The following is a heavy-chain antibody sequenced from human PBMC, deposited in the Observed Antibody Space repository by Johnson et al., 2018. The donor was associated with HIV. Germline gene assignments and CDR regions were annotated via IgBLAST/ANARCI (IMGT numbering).Heavy chain of an antibody. CDR3: ARDQANPAMVNSEAFDI. D-gene: IGHD5-18*01. V-gene: IGHV3-33*08. CDR1: GFTFSSYG. Sequence: QVQLVESGGGLVQPGGSLRLSCAASGFTFSSYGMHWVRQAPGKGLEWVAVIWYDGNNKYYADSVKGRFTISRDNSKNTLYLQMNSLRAEDTAVYYCARDQANPAMVNSEAFDIWGQGTMVTVSS. J-gene: IGHJ3*02. CDR2: IWYDGNNK.